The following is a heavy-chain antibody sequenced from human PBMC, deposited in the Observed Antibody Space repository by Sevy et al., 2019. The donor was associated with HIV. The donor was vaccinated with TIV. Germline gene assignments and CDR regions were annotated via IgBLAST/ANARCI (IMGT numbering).Heavy chain of an antibody. CDR2: IKQDGSVT. D-gene: IGHD1-1*01. V-gene: IGHV3-7*03. Sequence: GGSLRLSCAASGFSLNTYWMSWVRQAPGKGLEWVANIKQDGSVTYYVDSVKGRFTISRDNARNFLYLQMNSLRAEDTAVYYCARDRYWNDWDPTEYYGMDVWGQGTTVTVSS. CDR1: GFSLNTYW. CDR3: ARDRYWNDWDPTEYYGMDV. J-gene: IGHJ6*02.